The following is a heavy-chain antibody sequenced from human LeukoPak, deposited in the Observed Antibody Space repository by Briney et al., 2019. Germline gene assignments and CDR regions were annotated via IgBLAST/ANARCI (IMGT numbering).Heavy chain of an antibody. J-gene: IGHJ5*02. V-gene: IGHV1-2*02. Sequence: ASVKVSCKASGYTFTGYYMHWVRQAPGQGLEWMGWINPNSGGTNYAQKFQGRVTMTRDTSISTAYMELNRLRSDDTAVYYCARSWIVVVPAAMSWFAPWGQGTLVTVSS. CDR3: ARSWIVVVPAAMSWFAP. D-gene: IGHD2-2*01. CDR1: GYTFTGYY. CDR2: INPNSGGT.